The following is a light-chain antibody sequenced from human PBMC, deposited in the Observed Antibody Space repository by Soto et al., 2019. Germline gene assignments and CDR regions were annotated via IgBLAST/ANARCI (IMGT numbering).Light chain of an antibody. CDR3: QQYGSSLLA. Sequence: EIVLTQSPGTLSLSPGGRATLSCRASQSVTSSYLAWYQQKPGQAPRLLIYDASNRATGIPARFSGSGSGTDFTLTISRLEPEDFAVYYCQQYGSSLLAFGQGTKVDNK. CDR2: DAS. CDR1: QSVTSSY. J-gene: IGKJ1*01. V-gene: IGKV3-20*01.